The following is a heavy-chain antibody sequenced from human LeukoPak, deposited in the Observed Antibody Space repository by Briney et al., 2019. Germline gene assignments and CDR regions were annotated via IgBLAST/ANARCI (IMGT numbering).Heavy chain of an antibody. CDR1: GYTFTSYY. Sequence: ASVTVSCKASGYTFTSYYMHWVRQAPGQGLEWMGIINPSGGSTSYAQKFQGRVTMTRDTSTSTVYMELSSLRSEDTAVYYCARDFNDFWSGYYFSEAYYGMDVWGQGTTVTVSS. D-gene: IGHD3-3*01. CDR3: ARDFNDFWSGYYFSEAYYGMDV. J-gene: IGHJ6*02. CDR2: INPSGGST. V-gene: IGHV1-46*01.